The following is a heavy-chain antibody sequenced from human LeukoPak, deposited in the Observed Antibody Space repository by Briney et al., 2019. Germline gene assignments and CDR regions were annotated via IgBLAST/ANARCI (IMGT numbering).Heavy chain of an antibody. D-gene: IGHD3-22*01. Sequence: PGRSLRLSCTTSGFTFGDYAMDWVRQAPGKGLEWVGFIRSKTYGGTTEYAAPVKGRFTISRDDSTHIAYLQMNSLRAEDTAVYYCAKGTMIVVLDGYWGQGTLVTVSS. CDR1: GFTFGDYA. CDR3: AKGTMIVVLDGY. V-gene: IGHV3-49*04. J-gene: IGHJ4*02. CDR2: IRSKTYGGTT.